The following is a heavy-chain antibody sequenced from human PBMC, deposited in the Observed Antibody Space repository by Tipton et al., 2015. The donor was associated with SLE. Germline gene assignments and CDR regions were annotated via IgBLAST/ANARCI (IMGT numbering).Heavy chain of an antibody. Sequence: LRLSCTVSGGSMNSGNHYWGWIRQPPGEGLEWIGSINYSGRNYYNPSLKSRVTMSVDTSKNQFSLRLNSVTAADTAVYYCAGGLVHYYYYMDVWGKGTTVTVSS. CDR2: INYSGRN. V-gene: IGHV4-39*07. D-gene: IGHD6-6*01. J-gene: IGHJ6*03. CDR1: GGSMNSGNHY. CDR3: AGGLVHYYYYMDV.